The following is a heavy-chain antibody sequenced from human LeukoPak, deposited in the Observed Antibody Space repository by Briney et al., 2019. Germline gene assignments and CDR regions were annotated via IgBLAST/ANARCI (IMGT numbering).Heavy chain of an antibody. CDR2: IYYSGST. V-gene: IGHV4-59*06. J-gene: IGHJ4*02. D-gene: IGHD5-18*01. CDR3: AGRTAMANDY. CDR1: GGSFSGYY. Sequence: PSETLSLTCAVYGGSFSGYYWSWIRQPPGKGLEWIGYIYYSGSTYYNPSLKSRVTISVDTSKNQFSLKLSSVTAADTAVYYCAGRTAMANDYWGQGTLVTVSS.